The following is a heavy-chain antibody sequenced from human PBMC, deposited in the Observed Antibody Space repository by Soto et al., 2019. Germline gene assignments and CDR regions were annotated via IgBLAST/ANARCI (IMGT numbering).Heavy chain of an antibody. CDR2: IYTKERT. CDR1: GGSITNYY. Sequence: SETLSLTCTVSGGSITNYYWSWIRQPAGKGLEWIGRIYTKERTNYNLSFRNRVTMSVDTSKNQFSLKLDAVTAADTAVYYCARDDYKDGGNNWFDPWGQSTLVTVSS. D-gene: IGHD3-16*01. CDR3: ARDDYKDGGNNWFDP. J-gene: IGHJ5*02. V-gene: IGHV4-4*07.